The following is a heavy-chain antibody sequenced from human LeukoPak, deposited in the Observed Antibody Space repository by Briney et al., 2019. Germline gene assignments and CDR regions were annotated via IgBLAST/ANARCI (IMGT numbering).Heavy chain of an antibody. CDR1: GFTFSSYA. V-gene: IGHV3-30*02. CDR3: AKGEADLDY. D-gene: IGHD1-26*01. CDR2: IRYDGGNK. Sequence: GGSLRLSCAASGFTFSSYAMNWVRQAPGKGLEWVAFIRYDGGNKLYAESVKGRFTISRDNSKYTLYLQMHSLRAEDTAVYYCAKGEADLDYWGQGTLVTVTS. J-gene: IGHJ4*02.